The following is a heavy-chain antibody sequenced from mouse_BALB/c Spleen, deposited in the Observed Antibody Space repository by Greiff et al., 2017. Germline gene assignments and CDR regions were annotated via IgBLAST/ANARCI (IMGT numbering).Heavy chain of an antibody. Sequence: EVQLQQSGPELVQPGASVKISCKASGYTFTDYNMHWVKQSHGKSLEWIGYIYPYNGGTGYNQKFKSKATLTVDNSSSTAYMELRSLTSEDSAVYYCARVVPYYYAMDYWGQGTSVTVSS. D-gene: IGHD1-1*01. V-gene: IGHV1S29*02. CDR1: GYTFTDYN. J-gene: IGHJ4*01. CDR3: ARVVPYYYAMDY. CDR2: IYPYNGGT.